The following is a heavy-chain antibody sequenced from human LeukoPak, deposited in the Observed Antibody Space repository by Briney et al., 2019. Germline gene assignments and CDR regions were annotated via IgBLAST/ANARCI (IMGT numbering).Heavy chain of an antibody. D-gene: IGHD3-3*01. CDR1: GGFITAYY. J-gene: IGHJ4*02. CDR2: VYYSGST. CDR3: AREHRLDFWSGYYYFDY. V-gene: IGHV4-59*12. Sequence: SETLSLTCTVSGGFITAYYWSWIRQPPGEGLEWIGYVYYSGSTEYNPSLKSRVTMSVDTSKNQFSLKLSSVTAADTAVYYCAREHRLDFWSGYYYFDYWGQGTLVTVSS.